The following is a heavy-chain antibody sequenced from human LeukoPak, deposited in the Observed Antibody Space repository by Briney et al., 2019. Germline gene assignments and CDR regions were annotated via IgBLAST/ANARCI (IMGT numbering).Heavy chain of an antibody. J-gene: IGHJ4*02. CDR2: IYYSGST. CDR1: GGSISSSSYY. V-gene: IGHV4-39*01. Sequence: SETLSLTCTVSGGSISSSSYYWGWLRQPPGKGLEWIGSIYYSGSTYYNPSLKSRVTISVDTSKNQFSLKLSSVTAADTAVYYCARRDCSSTSCYTRHYYFDYWGQGTLVTVSS. D-gene: IGHD2-2*02. CDR3: ARRDCSSTSCYTRHYYFDY.